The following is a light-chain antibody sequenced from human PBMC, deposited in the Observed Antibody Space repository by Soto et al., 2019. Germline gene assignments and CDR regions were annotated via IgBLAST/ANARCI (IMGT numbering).Light chain of an antibody. CDR3: QQYGSSLFT. J-gene: IGKJ3*01. CDR1: QSVSSSY. V-gene: IGKV3-20*01. CDR2: GAS. Sequence: EIVLTQSPGTLSLSPGERATLSCRASQSVSSSYLAWYQQKPGQAPRLLISGASSRATGIPDRFSGSGSGTDFTLTISRLEPEDFAVYYCQQYGSSLFTFGPGNKVDIK.